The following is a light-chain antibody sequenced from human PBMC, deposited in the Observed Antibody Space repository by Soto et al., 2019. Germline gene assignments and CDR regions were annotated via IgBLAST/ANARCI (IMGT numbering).Light chain of an antibody. CDR2: GAS. CDR1: QSVSSSY. J-gene: IGKJ5*01. V-gene: IGKV3-20*01. CDR3: QQYNNWPLT. Sequence: PGERATLSCRASQSVSSSYLAWYQQKPGQAPRLLIYGASSRATGIPDRFSGSGSGTDFTLTISRLEPEDFAVYYCQQYNNWPLTFGPGTRLEIK.